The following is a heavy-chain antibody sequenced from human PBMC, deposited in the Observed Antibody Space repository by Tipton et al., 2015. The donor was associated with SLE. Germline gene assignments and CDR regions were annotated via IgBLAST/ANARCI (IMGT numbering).Heavy chain of an antibody. CDR2: IYYDGSKR. Sequence: SLRLSCAASGFIFGSYGMHWVRQAPGKGLEWVTSIYYDGSKRYYADSVKGRFTISRDISKNTLFLQMNSLRAEDTAMYYCARDHQLGNVDYWGQGTLVTASS. J-gene: IGHJ4*02. CDR1: GFIFGSYG. V-gene: IGHV3-33*01. D-gene: IGHD7-27*01. CDR3: ARDHQLGNVDY.